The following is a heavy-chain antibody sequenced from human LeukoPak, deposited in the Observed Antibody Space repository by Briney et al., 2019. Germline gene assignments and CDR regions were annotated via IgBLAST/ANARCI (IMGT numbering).Heavy chain of an antibody. D-gene: IGHD2/OR15-2a*01. CDR3: ARGTATFYSDY. V-gene: IGHV1-46*01. CDR2: INPSAGST. J-gene: IGHJ4*02. Sequence: ASVKVSCKASGYTFTRYYIHWVRQAPGQGLEWMGIINPSAGSTTYAQKFQGRVNMTGDTSTGTVYLELSSLRSEDTAFYFCARGTATFYSDYWGQGTLVTVSS. CDR1: GYTFTRYY.